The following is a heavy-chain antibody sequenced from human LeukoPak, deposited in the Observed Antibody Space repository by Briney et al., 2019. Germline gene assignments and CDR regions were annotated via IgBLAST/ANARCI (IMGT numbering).Heavy chain of an antibody. CDR1: GGSISSSSYY. CDR3: ARGGDPGGRYFDWLSSLNWFDP. J-gene: IGHJ5*02. Sequence: SETLSLTCTVSGGSISSSSYYWGWIRQPPGKGLEWIGSIYYSGSTYYNPSLKSRVTISVDTSKNQFSLKLSSVTAADTAVYYCARGGDPGGRYFDWLSSLNWFDPWGQGTLVTVSS. V-gene: IGHV4-39*07. D-gene: IGHD3-9*01. CDR2: IYYSGST.